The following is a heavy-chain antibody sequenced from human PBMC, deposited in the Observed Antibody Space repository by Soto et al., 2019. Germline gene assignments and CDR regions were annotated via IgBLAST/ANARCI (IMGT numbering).Heavy chain of an antibody. J-gene: IGHJ4*02. CDR1: GGTFSSYT. CDR3: ARDLVRVGSGTEGYYFDY. V-gene: IGHV1-69*08. CDR2: IIPILGIA. D-gene: IGHD2-15*01. Sequence: QVQLVQSGAEVKKPGSSVKVSCKASGGTFSSYTISWVRQAPGQGLEWMGRIIPILGIANYAQKFQGRVTITADKSTSTAYMELSSLRSEDTAVYYCARDLVRVGSGTEGYYFDYWGQGTLVTVSS.